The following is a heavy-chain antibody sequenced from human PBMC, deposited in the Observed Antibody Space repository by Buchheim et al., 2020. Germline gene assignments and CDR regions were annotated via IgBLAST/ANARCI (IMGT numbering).Heavy chain of an antibody. CDR1: GGSISTAGDY. J-gene: IGHJ4*02. Sequence: QVQLQESGPGLVKPSQTLSLTCSVSGGSISTAGDYWSWIRQVPGKGLEWIGYIYYNGNAYYHPALESRVTISVDTSKKQFSLKMTSVTAADTAIYYCAREGKGGATDDWGQGTL. CDR2: IYYNGNA. D-gene: IGHD1-26*01. V-gene: IGHV4-31*03. CDR3: AREGKGGATDD.